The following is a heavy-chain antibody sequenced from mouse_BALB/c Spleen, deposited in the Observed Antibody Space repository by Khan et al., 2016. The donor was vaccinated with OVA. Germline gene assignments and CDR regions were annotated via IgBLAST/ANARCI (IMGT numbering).Heavy chain of an antibody. J-gene: IGHJ1*01. Sequence: QIQLVQSGPELKKPGETVKISCKASGYTFTNYAMNWVRQAPGKGLKWMGWINTYTGEPTYADDFTGRFVFSFETSASAAHLQINNRNNEDTATSCCARGHWYFDVWGAGTAVTISS. CDR1: GYTFTNYA. V-gene: IGHV9-3-1*01. CDR2: INTYTGEP. CDR3: ARGHWYFDV.